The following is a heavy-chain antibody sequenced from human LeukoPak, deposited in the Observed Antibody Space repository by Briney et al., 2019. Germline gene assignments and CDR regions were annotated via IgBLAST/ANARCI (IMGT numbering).Heavy chain of an antibody. D-gene: IGHD3-22*01. J-gene: IGHJ4*02. V-gene: IGHV3-30*18. CDR3: AKGYYDSSGHLDY. CDR2: ISYDGSNR. Sequence: GGSLRLSCAASGFTFSSYGMHWVRQAPGKGLEWVAVISYDGSNRYYADSVKGRFTISRDNSKNTLYLQMNSLRAEDTAVYYCAKGYYDSSGHLDYWGQGTLVTVSS. CDR1: GFTFSSYG.